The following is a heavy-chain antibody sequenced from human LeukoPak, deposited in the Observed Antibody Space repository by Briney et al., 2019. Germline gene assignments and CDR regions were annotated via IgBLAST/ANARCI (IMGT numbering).Heavy chain of an antibody. J-gene: IGHJ4*02. V-gene: IGHV4-34*01. D-gene: IGHD3-22*01. Sequence: SETLSLTCAVYGGSFSGYYWSWIRQPPGKGLEWIGEINHSGSTNYNPSLKSRVTISVDTSKNQSSLKLSSVTAADTAVYYCARGLGDSSDLWGQGTLVTVSS. CDR2: INHSGST. CDR3: ARGLGDSSDL. CDR1: GGSFSGYY.